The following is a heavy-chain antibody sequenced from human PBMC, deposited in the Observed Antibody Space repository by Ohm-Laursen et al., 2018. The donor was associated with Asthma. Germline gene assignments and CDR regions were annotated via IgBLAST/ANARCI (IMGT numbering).Heavy chain of an antibody. D-gene: IGHD1-26*01. CDR1: GFTFGDYA. CDR2: IRSKAYGGTT. Sequence: SLRLSCAASGFTFGDYAMSWFRQAPGKGLEWVGFIRSKAYGGTTEYAASVKGRFTISRDDSKSIAYLRMNSLKTEDTAVYYCTRGREWELLRSYDYWGQGTLVTVSS. J-gene: IGHJ4*02. CDR3: TRGREWELLRSYDY. V-gene: IGHV3-49*03.